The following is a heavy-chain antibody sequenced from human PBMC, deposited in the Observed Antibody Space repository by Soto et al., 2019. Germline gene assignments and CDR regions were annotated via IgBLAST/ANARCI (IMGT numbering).Heavy chain of an antibody. D-gene: IGHD3-3*01. J-gene: IGHJ6*02. CDR1: GFTFSSYA. Sequence: PGGSLIRSCAASGFTFSSYAMSWVRQAPGKGLEWVSAISGSGGSTYYADSVKGRFTISRDNSKNTLYLQMNSLRAEDTAVYYCAKGAEVGGFWSGYYTVNYYYGMDVWGQGTTVTVSS. V-gene: IGHV3-23*01. CDR3: AKGAEVGGFWSGYYTVNYYYGMDV. CDR2: ISGSGGST.